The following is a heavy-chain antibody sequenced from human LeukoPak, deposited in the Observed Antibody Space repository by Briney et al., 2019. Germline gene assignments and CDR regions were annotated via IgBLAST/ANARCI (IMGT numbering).Heavy chain of an antibody. CDR3: AKGSSGSRPYYFDH. V-gene: IGHV3-53*01. Sequence: GGSLRLSCAASGFTVSSNYMSWVRQAPGKGLEWVSVITNTGGSTYYADSVKGRFTISRDNSKNTLYLQMNSLRAEDTAVYYCAKGSSGSRPYYFDHWGQGTLVTVSS. CDR2: ITNTGGST. J-gene: IGHJ4*02. CDR1: GFTVSSNY. D-gene: IGHD6-13*01.